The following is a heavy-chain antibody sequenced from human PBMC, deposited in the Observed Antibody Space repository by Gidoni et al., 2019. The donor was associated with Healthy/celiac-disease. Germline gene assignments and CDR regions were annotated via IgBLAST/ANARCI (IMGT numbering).Heavy chain of an antibody. Sequence: EVQLVQSGAEVKKPGESLKISCKGSGYSFTSYWTGWVRQMPGKGLEWMGIIYPGDSDTRYSPSFQGQVTISADKSISTAYLQWSSLKASDTAMYYCARSPYGSGSYYNQFDYWGQGTLVTVSS. CDR2: IYPGDSDT. CDR3: ARSPYGSGSYYNQFDY. D-gene: IGHD3-10*01. V-gene: IGHV5-51*01. J-gene: IGHJ4*02. CDR1: GYSFTSYW.